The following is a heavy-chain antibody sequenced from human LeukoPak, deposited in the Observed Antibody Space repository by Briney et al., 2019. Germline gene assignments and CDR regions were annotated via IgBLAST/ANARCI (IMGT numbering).Heavy chain of an antibody. CDR1: GGSISSGNYY. J-gene: IGHJ4*02. CDR2: IYTSGST. D-gene: IGHD2/OR15-2a*01. V-gene: IGHV4-61*02. Sequence: SETLSLTCTVSGGSISSGNYYWIWIRQPAGKGLEWIGRIYTSGSTNYNPSLKSRVTISVDTSKNQFSLKLSSVTAADTAVYYCAGLSKIVDYWGQGTLVTVSS. CDR3: AGLSKIVDY.